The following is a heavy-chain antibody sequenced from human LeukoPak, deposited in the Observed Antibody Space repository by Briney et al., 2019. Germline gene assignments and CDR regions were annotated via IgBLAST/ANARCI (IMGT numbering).Heavy chain of an antibody. Sequence: GESLKISCKGSGDSFLNHWIGWVRQMPGRRLEWVSLILGGGSTYYADSVKGRFTISRDKSRNTINLQMNNLRAEDTAVYYCARGFSGHGLFDYWGQGTLVTISS. CDR1: GDSFLNHW. D-gene: IGHD5-12*01. CDR3: ARGFSGHGLFDY. V-gene: IGHV3-53*01. J-gene: IGHJ4*02. CDR2: ILGGGST.